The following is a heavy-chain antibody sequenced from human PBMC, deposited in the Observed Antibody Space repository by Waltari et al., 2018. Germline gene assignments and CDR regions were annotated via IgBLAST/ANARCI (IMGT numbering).Heavy chain of an antibody. CDR3: ARVLSTVQLGIFAY. CDR2: INPNSGAT. Sequence: QVQMVQSGAEVKKPGASVKVSCKASGYSFTAYYLHWVRQAPGQGLEWMGRINPNSGATTYAQMVQGRVTMTRDTSISTAYMEVTGLRSDDTAVYYCARVLSTVQLGIFAYWGQGTVVTVSS. V-gene: IGHV1-2*06. J-gene: IGHJ4*02. D-gene: IGHD7-27*01. CDR1: GYSFTAYY.